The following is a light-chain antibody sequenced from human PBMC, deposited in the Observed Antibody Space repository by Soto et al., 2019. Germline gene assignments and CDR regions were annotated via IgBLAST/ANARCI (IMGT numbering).Light chain of an antibody. J-gene: IGKJ1*01. CDR1: QSVSSN. CDR3: QQYNNWPRT. V-gene: IGKV3-15*01. CDR2: GAS. Sequence: EIVMTQSPATLSVSPGERATLSCRASQSVSSNLAWYQRKPGQAPGLLIYGASTRATGIPARFSGSGSGTEFTLTISSLQSEDFAVYYCQQYNNWPRTFGQGTKV.